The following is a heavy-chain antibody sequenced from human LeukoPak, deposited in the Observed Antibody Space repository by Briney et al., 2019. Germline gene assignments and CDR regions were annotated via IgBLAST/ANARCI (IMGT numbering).Heavy chain of an antibody. V-gene: IGHV3-30-3*01. Sequence: GGSLRLSCAASGFTFSSYAMHWVRQAPGKGLEWVAVISYDGSNKYYADSVKGRFTISRDNSKNTLYLQMNSLRAEDTAVYYCAKGRSGSLTGAFDIWGQGTMVTVSS. CDR1: GFTFSSYA. CDR3: AKGRSGSLTGAFDI. D-gene: IGHD1-26*01. J-gene: IGHJ3*02. CDR2: ISYDGSNK.